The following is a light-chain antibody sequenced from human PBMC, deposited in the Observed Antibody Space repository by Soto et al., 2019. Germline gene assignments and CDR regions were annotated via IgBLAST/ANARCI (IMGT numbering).Light chain of an antibody. CDR2: EVS. CDR1: SSDVGAYDY. Sequence: QSVLTQPASVSGSPGQSITLSCTGTSSDVGAYDYVSWYQQHPGKAPKLIIYEVSNRPSGVSNRFSGSKSGNTASLTISGLQAEDEADYYCSSHAGSSPVVFGGGTKLTVL. CDR3: SSHAGSSPVV. J-gene: IGLJ2*01. V-gene: IGLV2-14*01.